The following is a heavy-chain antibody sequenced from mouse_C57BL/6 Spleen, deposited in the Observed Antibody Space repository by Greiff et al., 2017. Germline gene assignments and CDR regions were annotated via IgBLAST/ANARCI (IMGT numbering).Heavy chain of an antibody. V-gene: IGHV1-26*01. J-gene: IGHJ4*01. Sequence: EVQLQQSGPELAKPGASVKISCKASGYTFTDYYMNWVKQSHGKSLEWIGDINPNNGGTSYNQKFKGKATLTVDKSYSTADMELRSLTSEDSAVYYCARKSYGSSYDYAMDYWGQGTSVTVSS. CDR2: INPNNGGT. CDR1: GYTFTDYY. D-gene: IGHD1-1*01. CDR3: ARKSYGSSYDYAMDY.